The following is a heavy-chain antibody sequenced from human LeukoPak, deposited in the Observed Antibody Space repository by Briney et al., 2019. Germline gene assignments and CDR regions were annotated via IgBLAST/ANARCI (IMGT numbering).Heavy chain of an antibody. D-gene: IGHD3-22*01. CDR1: GGSISSYY. CDR2: IYTSGST. Sequence: SETLPLTCTVSGGSISSYYWSGIRQPAGKGLEWIGRIYTSGSTNYNPSLKSRVTMSVDTSKNQFSLKLSSVTAADTAVYYCARDYSSGYFNWFDPWGQGTLVTVSS. J-gene: IGHJ5*02. CDR3: ARDYSSGYFNWFDP. V-gene: IGHV4-4*07.